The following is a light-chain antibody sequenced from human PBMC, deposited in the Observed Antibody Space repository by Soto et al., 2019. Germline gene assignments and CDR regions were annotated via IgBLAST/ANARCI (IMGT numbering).Light chain of an antibody. Sequence: DIQLTQSPSYLSASVGDRVTITCRASQGISSNLAWYQQTPGKAPNLLIYAASTVQSGVPSRFSGSGSGTEFTLTISSLQPEDFAAYYCQQLNSYPPTFGGGTKVDIK. J-gene: IGKJ4*01. CDR1: QGISSN. V-gene: IGKV1-9*01. CDR3: QQLNSYPPT. CDR2: AAS.